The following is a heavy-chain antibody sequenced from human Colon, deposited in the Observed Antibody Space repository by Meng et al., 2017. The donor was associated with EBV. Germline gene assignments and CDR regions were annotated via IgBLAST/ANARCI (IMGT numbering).Heavy chain of an antibody. CDR1: GGSISSSHW. V-gene: IGHV4-4*02. CDR3: ARVWQSLTAFFDS. D-gene: IGHD2-21*01. J-gene: IGHJ4*02. CDR2: VYHTGST. Sequence: VQLQESGPGLVKPSGTLSPTCAVSGGSISSSHWWTWVRQPPGKGLEWIGEVYHTGSTKYNPSLKSRLTISVDKSKNQFSLNLTSVTAADTAVYYCARVWQSLTAFFDSWGQGTLVTVSS.